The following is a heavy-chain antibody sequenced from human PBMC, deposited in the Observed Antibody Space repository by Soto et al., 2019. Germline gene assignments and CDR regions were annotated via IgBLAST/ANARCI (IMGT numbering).Heavy chain of an antibody. CDR3: AKEPGAVAVHYFDY. J-gene: IGHJ4*02. Sequence: EVQLLESGGGLVQRGGSLRLSCAASGFTFSSYAMTWVRQAPGKGREWVSATGAVGASTYYADSVKGRFTISRDNSKNTLYLQMSSLRVEDTAVYYGAKEPGAVAVHYFDYWGQGTQVTVSS. D-gene: IGHD2-15*01. CDR1: GFTFSSYA. V-gene: IGHV3-23*01. CDR2: TGAVGAST.